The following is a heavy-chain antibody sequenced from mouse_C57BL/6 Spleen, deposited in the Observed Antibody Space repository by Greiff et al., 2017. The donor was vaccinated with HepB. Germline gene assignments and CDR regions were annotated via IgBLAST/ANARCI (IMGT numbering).Heavy chain of an antibody. CDR1: GFTFSSYA. D-gene: IGHD1-1*01. V-gene: IGHV5-9-1*02. CDR2: ISSGGDYI. Sequence: EVHLVESGEGLVKPGGSLKLSCAASGFTFSSYAMSWVRQTPEKRLEWVAYISSGGDYIYYADTVKGRFTISRDNARNTLYLQMSSLKSEDTAMYYCTRGDYYGSSYEFDYAMDYWGQGTSVTVSS. CDR3: TRGDYYGSSYEFDYAMDY. J-gene: IGHJ4*01.